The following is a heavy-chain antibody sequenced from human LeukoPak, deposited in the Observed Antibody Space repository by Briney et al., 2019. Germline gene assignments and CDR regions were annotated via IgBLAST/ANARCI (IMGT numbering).Heavy chain of an antibody. D-gene: IGHD3-10*01. Sequence: GGSLRLSCAASGFTFSSYWMHWVRQVPGKGLVWVSRINSDGSSTSYADSVKGRFTISGDNAKNTLYVQMNSLRAEDTAVYYCSTGSGHAFDIWGRGTMVTVSS. CDR1: GFTFSSYW. J-gene: IGHJ3*02. CDR3: STGSGHAFDI. V-gene: IGHV3-74*01. CDR2: INSDGSST.